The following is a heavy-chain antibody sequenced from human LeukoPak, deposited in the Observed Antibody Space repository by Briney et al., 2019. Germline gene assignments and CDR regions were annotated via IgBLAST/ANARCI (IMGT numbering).Heavy chain of an antibody. V-gene: IGHV1-69*01. D-gene: IGHD6-19*01. J-gene: IGHJ4*02. Sequence: GSSVKVSCTASGGTFSSYAISWVRQAPGQGLEWMGGIIPIFGTANYAQKFQGRVTITADESTSTAYMELSSLRSEDTAVYYCARAVAGPPSMFHWGQGTLVTVSS. CDR2: IIPIFGTA. CDR1: GGTFSSYA. CDR3: ARAVAGPPSMFH.